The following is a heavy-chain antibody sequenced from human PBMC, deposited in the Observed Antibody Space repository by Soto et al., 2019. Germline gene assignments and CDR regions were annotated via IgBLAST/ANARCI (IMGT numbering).Heavy chain of an antibody. V-gene: IGHV3-9*01. Sequence: EVQLVESGGGLVQPGRSLRLSCVGSGFDFDDYAMHWVRQAPGKGLEWVSGISWNTGSIGYADSVKGRFTISRDNIKNSLYLQMNSLTTEDTALYYCAKTDYYDSSGYWGQGTLVTVSS. CDR3: AKTDYYDSSGY. CDR1: GFDFDDYA. D-gene: IGHD3-22*01. CDR2: ISWNTGSI. J-gene: IGHJ4*02.